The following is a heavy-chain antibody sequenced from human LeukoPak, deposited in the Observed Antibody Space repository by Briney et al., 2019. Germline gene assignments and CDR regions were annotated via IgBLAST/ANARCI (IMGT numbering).Heavy chain of an antibody. J-gene: IGHJ4*02. D-gene: IGHD5-18*01. CDR3: ARLPSYGYQDY. Sequence: ASVKVSCKASGYTFTTYDIIWVRQAPGQGLEWMGWINTRNGDANYAHQLQGRVTMTTGTSTSTAYMELRSLRSDDTAVYYCARLPSYGYQDYWGQGTLVTVSS. CDR1: GYTFTTYD. CDR2: INTRNGDA. V-gene: IGHV1-18*01.